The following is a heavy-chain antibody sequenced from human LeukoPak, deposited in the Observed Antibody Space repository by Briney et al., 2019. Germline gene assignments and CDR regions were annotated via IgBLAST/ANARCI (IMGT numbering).Heavy chain of an antibody. CDR2: LHHSGST. Sequence: SETLSLTCAVSGYSITSTYWWGWIRQTPGRGLEWIGSLHHSGSTSYSPSLRSRVTISVDTSKNQFSLRLSSVTAADTAVYYCARVGGDDSTGHYSVDYWGQGTLVTVSS. CDR3: ARVGGDDSTGHYSVDY. CDR1: GYSITSTYW. V-gene: IGHV4-38-2*01. D-gene: IGHD3-22*01. J-gene: IGHJ4*02.